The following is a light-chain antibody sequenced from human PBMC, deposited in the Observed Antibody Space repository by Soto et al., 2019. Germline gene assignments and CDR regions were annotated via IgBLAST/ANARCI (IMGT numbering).Light chain of an antibody. CDR2: QAS. Sequence: DIQMTQSPSTLSASVGDRVTITCRASQSISSWLAWYQQKPGKAPKLLIYQASSLQSGVPSRFSGSGSETEFTLTISSLLPDDFATYFCQQYKSYLRTFGQGTKVDIK. CDR3: QQYKSYLRT. J-gene: IGKJ1*01. V-gene: IGKV1-5*03. CDR1: QSISSW.